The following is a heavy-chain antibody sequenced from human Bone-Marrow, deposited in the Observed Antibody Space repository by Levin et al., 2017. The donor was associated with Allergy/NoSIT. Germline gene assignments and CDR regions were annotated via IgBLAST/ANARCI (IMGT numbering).Heavy chain of an antibody. CDR2: IYPGDSDT. CDR3: ARRAYSSNWFRWFDA. CDR1: GYSFTSYW. Sequence: PGGSLRLSCKGSGYSFTSYWIGWVRQMPGKGLEWMGIIYPGDSDTRYSPSFQGQVTISADKSISTAYLQWSSLKASDTAMYYGARRAYSSNWFRWFDAWGQGTLVTVSS. J-gene: IGHJ5*02. D-gene: IGHD6-13*01. V-gene: IGHV5-51*01.